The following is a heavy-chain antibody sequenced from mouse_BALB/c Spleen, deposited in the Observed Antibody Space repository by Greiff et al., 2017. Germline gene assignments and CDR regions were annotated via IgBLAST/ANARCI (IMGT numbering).Heavy chain of an antibody. J-gene: IGHJ3*01. CDR2: INPSNGRT. D-gene: IGHD2-1*01. Sequence: QVQLQQPGAELVKPGASVKLSCKASGYTFTSYWMHWVKQRPGQGLEWIGEINPSNGRTNYNEKFKSKATLTVDKSSSTAYMQLSSLTSEDSAVYYCARYGNYGVAWFAYWGQGTLVTVSA. CDR3: ARYGNYGVAWFAY. V-gene: IGHV1S81*02. CDR1: GYTFTSYW.